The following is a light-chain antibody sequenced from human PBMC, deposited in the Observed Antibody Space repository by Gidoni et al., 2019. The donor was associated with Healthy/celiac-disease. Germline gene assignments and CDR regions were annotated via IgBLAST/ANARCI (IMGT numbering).Light chain of an antibody. Sequence: EIVMTQSPATLSVSPGERATLSCRASQSVSSNLAWYQQKPGQAPKLLIDGASTRATGIPARFSGSGSGKEFTLTISSLQSEDFAVYYCQQYNNWYTFGQGTKLEIK. CDR3: QQYNNWYT. J-gene: IGKJ2*01. CDR1: QSVSSN. V-gene: IGKV3-15*01. CDR2: GAS.